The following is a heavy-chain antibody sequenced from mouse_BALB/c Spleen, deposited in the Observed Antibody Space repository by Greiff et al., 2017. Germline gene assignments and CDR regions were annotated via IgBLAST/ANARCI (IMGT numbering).Heavy chain of an antibody. V-gene: IGHV5-12-2*01. Sequence: EVQLVESGGGLVQPGGSLKLSCAASGFTFSSYTMSWVRQTPEKRLEWVAYISNGGGSTYYPDTVKGRFTISRDNAKNTLYLQMSSLKSEDTAMYYCARHAHYDWFAYWGQGTLVTVSA. CDR3: ARHAHYDWFAY. D-gene: IGHD2-4*01. CDR2: ISNGGGST. CDR1: GFTFSSYT. J-gene: IGHJ3*01.